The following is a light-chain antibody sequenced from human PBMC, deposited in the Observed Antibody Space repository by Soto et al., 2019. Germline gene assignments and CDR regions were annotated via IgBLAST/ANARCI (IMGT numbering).Light chain of an antibody. V-gene: IGKV1-27*01. CDR1: QGIAHY. CDR2: ATS. Sequence: DVQMTQSPSSLYAFVGDRVTITCRASQGIAHYLAWFQQKPGKDPKLLIYATSTLQSGVPSRFSGSESGKDLALTINSLQPEDVGTYYCQKYNSAPLTFGGGTKVEIK. CDR3: QKYNSAPLT. J-gene: IGKJ4*01.